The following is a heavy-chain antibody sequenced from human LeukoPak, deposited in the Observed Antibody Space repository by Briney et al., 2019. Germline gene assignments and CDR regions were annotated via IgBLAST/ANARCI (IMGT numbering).Heavy chain of an antibody. D-gene: IGHD3-10*01. CDR2: TYYRSKWYN. CDR1: GDSVSSNSAA. V-gene: IGHV6-1*01. J-gene: IGHJ3*02. CDR3: SRTPKAFDGARDAFDI. Sequence: SQTLSLTCASSGDSVSSNSAAWNWIRQSPSRGLEWLGSTYYRSKWYNDYAVSVKSRITINSDTSKNQCSLQLNSVTPEDTAVYYCSRTPKAFDGARDAFDIWGQGTMVTVSS.